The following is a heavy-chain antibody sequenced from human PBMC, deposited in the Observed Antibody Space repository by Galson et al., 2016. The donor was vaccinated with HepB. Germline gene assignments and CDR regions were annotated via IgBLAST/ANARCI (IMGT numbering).Heavy chain of an antibody. J-gene: IGHJ4*02. CDR3: ARAYQYTLDY. CDR2: INQDGTEK. Sequence: SLRLSCAGSGFTFSTNWMSWVRQAPGKGLEWVANINQDGTEKHYLDSVRGRFTISRDNAKSSLFLQVNSLRAEDTAVYFCARAYQYTLDYWGQGTLVTVSS. V-gene: IGHV3-7*04. D-gene: IGHD1-1*01. CDR1: GFTFSTNW.